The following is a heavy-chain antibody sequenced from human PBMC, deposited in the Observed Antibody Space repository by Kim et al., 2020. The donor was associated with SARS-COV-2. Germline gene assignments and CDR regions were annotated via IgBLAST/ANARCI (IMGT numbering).Heavy chain of an antibody. CDR3: AKDLPSRSGWKGFDY. J-gene: IGHJ4*02. Sequence: DSVRGRFTISRDNSKNTLYLQMNSLRAEDTAVYYCAKDLPSRSGWKGFDYWGQGTLVTVSS. D-gene: IGHD6-19*01. V-gene: IGHV3-33*06.